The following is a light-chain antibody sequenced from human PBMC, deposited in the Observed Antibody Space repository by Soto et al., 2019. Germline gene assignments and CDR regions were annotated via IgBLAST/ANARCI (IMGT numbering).Light chain of an antibody. CDR1: QSLSSNHLGWY. Sequence: EIVLTQSPGTLSLSPGERATLSCRASQSLSSNHLGWYLAWYQQKPGQAPRLLIYDASNRATGIPARFSGSGSGTDFTLTISSLEPEDFAVYYCQQRSDWPPITFGQGTRLEIK. CDR3: QQRSDWPPIT. J-gene: IGKJ5*01. V-gene: IGKV3-11*01. CDR2: DAS.